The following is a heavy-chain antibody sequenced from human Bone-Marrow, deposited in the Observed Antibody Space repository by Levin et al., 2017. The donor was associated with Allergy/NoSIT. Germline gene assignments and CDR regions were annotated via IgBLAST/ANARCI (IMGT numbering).Heavy chain of an antibody. V-gene: IGHV4-30-4*01. D-gene: IGHD3-22*01. Sequence: QTLSLTCTVSGASISSNDYYWSWIRQPPGKGLEWIGYIYSSGNTHYNPSLKSRVTMSLDASKNQISLKLNSVTAADTAVYYCARDRDYYDSSGYDIVYYGMDVWGQGTTVTVSS. CDR1: GASISSNDYY. CDR2: IYSSGNT. CDR3: ARDRDYYDSSGYDIVYYGMDV. J-gene: IGHJ6*02.